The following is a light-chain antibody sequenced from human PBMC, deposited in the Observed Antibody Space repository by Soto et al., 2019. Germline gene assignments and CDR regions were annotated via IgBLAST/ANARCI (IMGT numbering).Light chain of an antibody. CDR2: LNSDGSH. CDR1: SGHSSYA. J-gene: IGLJ1*01. Sequence: QPVLTQSPSASASLGASVKLTCTLRSGHSSYAIAWHQQQPEKGPRYLMKLNSDGSHSKGDGIPDRFSGSSSGAERYLIISSLQSEDEADYYCQTWGTGIHVFGTGNKLTVL. CDR3: QTWGTGIHV. V-gene: IGLV4-69*01.